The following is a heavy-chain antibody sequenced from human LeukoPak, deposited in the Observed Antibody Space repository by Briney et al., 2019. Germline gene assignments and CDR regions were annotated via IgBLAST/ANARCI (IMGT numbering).Heavy chain of an antibody. J-gene: IGHJ4*02. Sequence: PGGSLRLSCTVSGFSLSSYAMSWVRRAPGKGLEWVSAISGSGGSTYYADSVKGRFTISRDNSKNTLYLQMNSLRAEDTAVYYCAKQYYYDSSGYYEYWGQGTLVTVSS. CDR2: ISGSGGST. CDR1: GFSLSSYA. D-gene: IGHD3-22*01. V-gene: IGHV3-23*01. CDR3: AKQYYYDSSGYYEY.